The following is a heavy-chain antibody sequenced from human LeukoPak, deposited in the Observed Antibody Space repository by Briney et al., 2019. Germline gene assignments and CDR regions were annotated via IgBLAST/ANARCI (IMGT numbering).Heavy chain of an antibody. Sequence: PGGSLRLSCAASGFTVSSNYMSWVRQAPGKGLEWVSVIYSGGSTYYADSVKGRFTISRDNANNLLYLLMNSLRAEDTAVYYCARESFAARWDWGQGTLVTVSS. V-gene: IGHV3-53*01. CDR1: GFTVSSNY. CDR2: IYSGGST. CDR3: ARESFAARWD. J-gene: IGHJ4*02. D-gene: IGHD6-6*01.